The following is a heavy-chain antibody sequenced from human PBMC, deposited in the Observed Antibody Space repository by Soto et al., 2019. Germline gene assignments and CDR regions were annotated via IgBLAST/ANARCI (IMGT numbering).Heavy chain of an antibody. CDR2: IYYSGST. CDR1: GGSISSSSYY. Sequence: SETLSLTCTVSGGSISSSSYYWGWIRQPPGKGLEWIGSIYYSGSTYYNPSLKSRVTISVDTSKNQFSLKLSSVTAADTAVYYCARHRSDYDFWSGYYVFGTFDYWGQGTLVTVSS. J-gene: IGHJ4*02. V-gene: IGHV4-39*01. CDR3: ARHRSDYDFWSGYYVFGTFDY. D-gene: IGHD3-3*01.